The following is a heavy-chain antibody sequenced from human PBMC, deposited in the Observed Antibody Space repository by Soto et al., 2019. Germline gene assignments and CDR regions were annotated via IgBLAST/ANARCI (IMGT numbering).Heavy chain of an antibody. CDR1: GFTFSAFG. CDR2: ISYDGILK. J-gene: IGHJ6*02. V-gene: IGHV3-30*18. Sequence: GGSMRLSCEASGFTFSAFGMHWVRQAPGKGLEWVAIISYDGILKYYADSVKGRFTISRDTSKSALYLQMNSLRPEDTAVYYCAKDFKISGGHYGSLNYYYGMDVWGRGTTVTVSS. CDR3: AKDFKISGGHYGSLNYYYGMDV. D-gene: IGHD3-10*01.